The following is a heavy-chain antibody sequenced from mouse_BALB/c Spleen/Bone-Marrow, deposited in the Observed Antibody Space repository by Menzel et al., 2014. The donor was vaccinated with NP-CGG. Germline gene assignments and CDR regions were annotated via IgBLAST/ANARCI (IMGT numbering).Heavy chain of an antibody. J-gene: IGHJ2*01. CDR2: ITPDSSTI. Sequence: EVKLVQSGGGLVQPGGSLKFSCALPGFDFSRYWISWVRQAPGKGLEWIGDITPDSSTINYTPCLKEKFIIFRNNAQKSPILQKKKVRAEATAHYDWSNQANDRDSDDWGQGTTLTVSA. V-gene: IGHV4-1*02. CDR3: SNQANDRDSDD. CDR1: GFDFSRYW. D-gene: IGHD2-12*01.